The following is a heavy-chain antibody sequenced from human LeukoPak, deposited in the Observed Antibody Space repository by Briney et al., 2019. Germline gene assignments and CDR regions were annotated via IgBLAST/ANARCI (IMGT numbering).Heavy chain of an antibody. CDR2: IRYDGNNK. J-gene: IGHJ4*01. CDR3: VKDPVASAVAGTNYFDY. CDR1: GFAFSSYG. V-gene: IGHV3-30*02. D-gene: IGHD6-19*01. Sequence: PGGSLRLSCAASGFAFSSYGIHWVRQAPGKGLEWVVFIRYDGNNKYYADSVKGRLTISRDNSKNTLYLQMNSLRAEDTAVYYCVKDPVASAVAGTNYFDYWGQEPWSPSPQ.